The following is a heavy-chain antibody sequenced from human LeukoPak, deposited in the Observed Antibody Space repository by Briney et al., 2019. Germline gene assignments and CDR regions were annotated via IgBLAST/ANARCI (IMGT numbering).Heavy chain of an antibody. CDR3: ARDQYSSGPVDY. CDR2: ISSSGSTI. Sequence: PGGSLRLSCAASGFTFSSYEMNWVRQAPGKGLEWVSYISSSGSTIYYADSVKGRFTISRDNAKNSLYLQMNSLRVEDTAVYYCARDQYSSGPVDYWGQGTLVTVSS. J-gene: IGHJ4*02. V-gene: IGHV3-48*03. D-gene: IGHD6-19*01. CDR1: GFTFSSYE.